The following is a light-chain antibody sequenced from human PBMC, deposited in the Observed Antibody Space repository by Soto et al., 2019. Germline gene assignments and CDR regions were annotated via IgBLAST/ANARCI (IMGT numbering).Light chain of an antibody. J-gene: IGKJ4*01. CDR3: HHYGSSPGLT. Sequence: EIVMTQSPATLSVSPGERATLSCRASESVSRSLAWYQQKPGQAPRLLIYGASSRATGIPDRFSGSGSGTDFTLTISRLESEDSAVYYCHHYGSSPGLTFGGGTKVDIK. CDR2: GAS. V-gene: IGKV3-20*01. CDR1: ESVSRS.